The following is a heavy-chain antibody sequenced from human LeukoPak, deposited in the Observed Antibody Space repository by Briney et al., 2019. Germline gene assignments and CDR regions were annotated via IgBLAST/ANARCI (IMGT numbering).Heavy chain of an antibody. D-gene: IGHD3-22*01. CDR1: GGSISSGSYC. CDR3: ARSPGPDLNYYDTSGSYYFDY. V-gene: IGHV4-61*02. CDR2: FYASGST. Sequence: NPSETLSLTCTVSGGSISSGSYCWSWIRQPAGRGLEWIGRFYASGSTNYSPSLKSRVTISVDASKNQFSLRLTSVTAADTAVYYCARSPGPDLNYYDTSGSYYFDYWGQGTLVTVSS. J-gene: IGHJ4*02.